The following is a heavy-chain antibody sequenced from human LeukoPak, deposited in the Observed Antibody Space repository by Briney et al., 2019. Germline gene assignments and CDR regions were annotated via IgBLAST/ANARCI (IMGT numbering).Heavy chain of an antibody. V-gene: IGHV3-23*01. D-gene: IGHD2-21*02. Sequence: GGSLRLSCAASGFTYSRYAMSWVRQAPGKGLEWVSAISGSGGSTYYADSVKGRFTISRDNAKNTLYLQMNSLRAEDTAVYYCAKDRVVVTAIFLDYWGQGTLVTVSS. CDR3: AKDRVVVTAIFLDY. CDR2: ISGSGGST. CDR1: GFTYSRYA. J-gene: IGHJ4*02.